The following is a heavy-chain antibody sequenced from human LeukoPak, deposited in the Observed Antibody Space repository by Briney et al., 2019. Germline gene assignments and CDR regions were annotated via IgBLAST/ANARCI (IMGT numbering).Heavy chain of an antibody. J-gene: IGHJ5*02. CDR3: ARSPVMYGEFGGRFDP. V-gene: IGHV4-59*12. D-gene: IGHD4-17*01. CDR2: ITYSGST. CDR1: GGSINNYC. Sequence: SGTLSLACTVSGGSINNYCWSWIRQPPGKRLEWICRITYSGSTNYHPSLKSRVTISVDTSSNQFSLKLSSVTAVDAAMYYCARSPVMYGEFGGRFDPWGQGALVTVSS.